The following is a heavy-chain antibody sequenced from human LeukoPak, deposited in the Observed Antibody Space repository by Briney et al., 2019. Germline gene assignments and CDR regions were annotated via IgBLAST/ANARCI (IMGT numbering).Heavy chain of an antibody. Sequence: GGSLRLSCAASGFTFSSYAMSWVRQAPGKGLEWVSAISGSGGSTYYADSVKGRFTISRDNSKNTLHLQMNSLRAEDTAVYYCAKDLAPQSVVVPAATPLDYWGQGTLVTVSS. D-gene: IGHD2-2*01. CDR3: AKDLAPQSVVVPAATPLDY. CDR1: GFTFSSYA. J-gene: IGHJ4*02. V-gene: IGHV3-23*01. CDR2: ISGSGGST.